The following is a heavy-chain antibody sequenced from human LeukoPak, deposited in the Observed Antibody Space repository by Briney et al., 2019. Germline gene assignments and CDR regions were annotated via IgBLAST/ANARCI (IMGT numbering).Heavy chain of an antibody. CDR1: GFTFSSYA. Sequence: PGGSLRLSCAASGFTFSSYAMSWVRQAPGKGLEWVSVISGSGGSTYYADSVKGRFTISRDNSKNTLYLQMNTLRAEDTAVYYCAKGDTGIIRRYYFDYCGQGTLVTVSS. CDR3: AKGDTGIIRRYYFDY. J-gene: IGHJ4*02. CDR2: ISGSGGST. V-gene: IGHV3-23*01. D-gene: IGHD5-18*01.